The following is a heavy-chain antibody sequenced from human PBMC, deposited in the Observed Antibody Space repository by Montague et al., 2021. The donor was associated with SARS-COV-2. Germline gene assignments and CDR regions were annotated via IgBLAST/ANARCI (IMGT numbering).Heavy chain of an antibody. CDR3: ARGWNYAFDI. D-gene: IGHD1-7*01. Sequence: CAISGDSVVGLRRRSDGHRHDLQSRVKLVCRPQYGTSWNTDYAVSVKSRITISPDTSKNQFSLHLNSVTPEDTAVYYCARGWNYAFDIWSQGTMVTVSS. V-gene: IGHV6-1*01. J-gene: IGHJ3*02. CDR2: PQYGTSWNT. CDR1: GDSVVGLRRR.